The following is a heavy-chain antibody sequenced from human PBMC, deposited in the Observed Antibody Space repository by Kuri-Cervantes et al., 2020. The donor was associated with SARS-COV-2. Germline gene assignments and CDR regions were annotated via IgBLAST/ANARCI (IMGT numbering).Heavy chain of an antibody. D-gene: IGHD6-13*01. CDR1: GGSFSNYV. CDR3: ARGVLSSSSWTYYYYYYMDV. V-gene: IGHV1-69*13. CDR2: IIPIFGTT. Sequence: SVKVSCKASGGSFSNYVISWVRQAPGQGLEWMGRIIPIFGTTNFAQRFQGRVTITADESTSTAYMELSSLRSEDTAVYYCARGVLSSSSWTYYYYYYMDVWGKGTTVTVSS. J-gene: IGHJ6*03.